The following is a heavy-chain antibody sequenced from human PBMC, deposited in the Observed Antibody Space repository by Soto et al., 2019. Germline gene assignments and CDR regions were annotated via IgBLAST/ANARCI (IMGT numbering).Heavy chain of an antibody. CDR2: INGGTGQT. V-gene: IGHV1-3*01. D-gene: IGHD1-1*01. J-gene: IGHJ6*02. Sequence: ASVKVSCKASGDTFSTYAMHWVRQAPGQSLEWMGWINGGTGQTRYSQRFQDRVTITRDTPASTANMELTSLTSEDTAVYYCARGKGMEENYYYYGLDIWGQGTTVTVSS. CDR3: ARGKGMEENYYYYGLDI. CDR1: GDTFSTYA.